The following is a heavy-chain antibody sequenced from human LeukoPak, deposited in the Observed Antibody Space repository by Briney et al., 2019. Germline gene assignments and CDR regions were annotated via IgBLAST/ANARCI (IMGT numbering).Heavy chain of an antibody. V-gene: IGHV3-53*01. CDR2: IYSDNT. CDR1: GFTVSGNS. CDR3: ARETDGGFDP. Sequence: PGGSLRLSCTVSGFTVSGNSMSWVRQAPGKGLEWVSFIYSDNTHYSDSVKGRFTISRDNSKNTLYLKMNSLRAEDTAVYYCARETDGGFDPWGQGTLVTVSS. D-gene: IGHD3-10*01. J-gene: IGHJ5*02.